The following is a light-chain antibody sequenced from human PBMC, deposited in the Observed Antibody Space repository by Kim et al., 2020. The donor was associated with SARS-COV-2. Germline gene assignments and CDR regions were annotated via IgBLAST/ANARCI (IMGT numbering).Light chain of an antibody. J-gene: IGKJ1*01. CDR2: GTS. Sequence: VSPGERATLSCRASQSISSNLAWYQQKPGQAPRLLIYGTSTRATGIPARFSGSGSGTEFTLTISSLQSEDFAVYYCQQYNNWLWTFGQGTKVDIK. CDR3: QQYNNWLWT. V-gene: IGKV3-15*01. CDR1: QSISSN.